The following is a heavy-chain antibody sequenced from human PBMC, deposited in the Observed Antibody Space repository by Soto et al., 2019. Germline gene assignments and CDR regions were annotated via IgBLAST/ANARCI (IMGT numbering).Heavy chain of an antibody. V-gene: IGHV4-34*01. CDR1: GCSISSYY. D-gene: IGHD2-2*01. J-gene: IGHJ6*02. CDR3: GRDKLEEIPAAMGGYYYSYGMDV. Sequence: SETLSLTCTVSGCSISSYYWTWIRQPPGTGLEWIGEINHSGSTNYNPSLKSRVTISVDTSKNQFSLKLSSVTAADTAVYYCGRDKLEEIPAAMGGYYYSYGMDVWGQETTVTVS. CDR2: INHSGST.